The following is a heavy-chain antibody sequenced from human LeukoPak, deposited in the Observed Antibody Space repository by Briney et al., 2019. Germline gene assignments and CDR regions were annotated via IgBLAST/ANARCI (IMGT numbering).Heavy chain of an antibody. CDR2: IYYNGIT. CDR1: GDSISSGDYY. J-gene: IGHJ4*02. CDR3: AGAVTGYYLSHYYFPY. D-gene: IGHD3-9*01. Sequence: SETLSLTCTVSGDSISSGDYYWTWIRQPPGKGLEWIGYIYYNGITYYDPSLKSRVIISVDQPKKQFSLKLSSVTAADTAVYYCAGAVTGYYLSHYYFPYWGRGTLVTVSS. V-gene: IGHV4-30-4*01.